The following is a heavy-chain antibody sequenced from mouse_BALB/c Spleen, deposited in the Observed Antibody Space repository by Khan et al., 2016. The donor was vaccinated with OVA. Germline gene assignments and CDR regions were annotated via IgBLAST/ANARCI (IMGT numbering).Heavy chain of an antibody. D-gene: IGHD4-1*01. V-gene: IGHV2-9*02. CDR1: GFSLTSYG. Sequence: QVQLKESGPGLVAPSQSLSITCTVSGFSLTSYGVHWVRQPPGKGLEWLGVIWAGGSTNYNSALMSRLSISKDNSKSQVFLKMNSLQTDDTAMYYCARESETSLNWDYFDYWGQGTTLTVSS. J-gene: IGHJ2*01. CDR3: ARESETSLNWDYFDY. CDR2: IWAGGST.